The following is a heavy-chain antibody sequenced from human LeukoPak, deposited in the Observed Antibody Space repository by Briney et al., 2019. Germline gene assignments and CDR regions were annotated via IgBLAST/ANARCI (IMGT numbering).Heavy chain of an antibody. V-gene: IGHV3-20*04. Sequence: PGGSLRLSCAASGFTFDDYGMSWVRQAPGKGLEWVSGINWNGGSTGHADSVKGRFTISRDNAKNSLYLQMNSLRAEDTAVYYCARGSSGYYYVRYWGQGTLVTVSS. CDR2: INWNGGST. D-gene: IGHD3-22*01. CDR1: GFTFDDYG. CDR3: ARGSSGYYYVRY. J-gene: IGHJ4*02.